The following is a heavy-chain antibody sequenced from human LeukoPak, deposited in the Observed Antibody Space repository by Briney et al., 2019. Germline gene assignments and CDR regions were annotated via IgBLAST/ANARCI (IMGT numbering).Heavy chain of an antibody. CDR3: ARSVVRPIFGVDTDYYMDV. CDR2: IYSGGST. V-gene: IGHV3-66*02. D-gene: IGHD3-3*01. CDR1: GFTVSSNY. Sequence: PGGFLRLSCAASGFTVSSNYMSWVRQAPGKGLEWVSVIYSGGSTYYADSVKGRFTISRDNSKNTLYLQMNSLRAEDTAVYYCARSVVRPIFGVDTDYYMDVWGKGTTVTVSS. J-gene: IGHJ6*03.